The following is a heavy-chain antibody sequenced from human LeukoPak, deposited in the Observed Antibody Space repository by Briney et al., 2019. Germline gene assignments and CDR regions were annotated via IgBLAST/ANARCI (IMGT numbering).Heavy chain of an antibody. CDR2: IIPIFGTA. J-gene: IGHJ4*02. CDR1: GGTFSSYA. CDR3: ARGQPKLGYCSSTSCYSFDY. Sequence: GASVKVSCKASGGTFSSYAISWVRQAPGQGLEWMGGIIPIFGTANYAQKLQGRVTITADESTSTAYMELSSLRSEDTAVYYCARGQPKLGYCSSTSCYSFDYWGQGTLVTVSS. V-gene: IGHV1-69*13. D-gene: IGHD2-2*01.